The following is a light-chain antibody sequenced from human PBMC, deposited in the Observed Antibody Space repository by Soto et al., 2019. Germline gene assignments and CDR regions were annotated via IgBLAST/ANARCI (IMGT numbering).Light chain of an antibody. CDR3: QQRNIWPPVT. CDR2: GAF. J-gene: IGKJ5*01. Sequence: PGERATLSCRASPSVTNFLAWYQQKPGQAPRLLIYGAFNRATGIPARFSGSGSGTDFTLTISSLEPEDSEIYYCQQRNIWPPVTFGQGTRLEIK. V-gene: IGKV3-11*01. CDR1: PSVTNF.